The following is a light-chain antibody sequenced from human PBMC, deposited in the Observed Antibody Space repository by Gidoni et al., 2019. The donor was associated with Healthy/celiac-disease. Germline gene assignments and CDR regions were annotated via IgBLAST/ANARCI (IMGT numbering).Light chain of an antibody. CDR3: QSYDSSLSVLV. V-gene: IGLV1-40*01. CDR2: GNS. Sequence: QSVLTQPPSLPGAPGQRVTISCTGSSSNIGAGYDVHWYQQLPGTAPKLLIYGNSNRPSGVPDRFSGSKSGTSASLAITGLQAEDEADYYCQSYDSSLSVLVFGGGTKLTVL. CDR1: SSNIGAGYD. J-gene: IGLJ2*01.